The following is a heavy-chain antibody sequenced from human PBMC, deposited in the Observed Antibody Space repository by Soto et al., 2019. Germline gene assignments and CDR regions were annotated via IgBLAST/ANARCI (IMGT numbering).Heavy chain of an antibody. CDR2: INEDGSEA. V-gene: IGHV3-7*05. CDR3: ARDWGAPGRGSALGYYYHFGMDV. J-gene: IGHJ6*02. D-gene: IGHD3-16*01. Sequence: EVQLVESGGGLVQPGGSLRLSCAASGFTFSTYWMNWVRQAPGKGLEWVANINEDGSEAYYVDSVKGRFTISRDNAKNSLYLDMNSLRGEDTAVYYCARDWGAPGRGSALGYYYHFGMDVWGQGTMVTVPS. CDR1: GFTFSTYW.